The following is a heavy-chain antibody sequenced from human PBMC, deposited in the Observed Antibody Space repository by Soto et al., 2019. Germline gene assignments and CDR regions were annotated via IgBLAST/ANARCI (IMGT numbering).Heavy chain of an antibody. V-gene: IGHV3-21*01. CDR3: ARVTDPFSWFNPFYFDS. D-gene: IGHD6-13*01. Sequence: PGGSLRLSCAASGFDFSTYSMHWVRQAPGKGLEWVSSISRSSRDIYYGDSVQGRFTISRDDVTNSLFLQMNSLRAEDTAVYFCARVTDPFSWFNPFYFDSWGQGTLVTVSS. CDR2: ISRSSRDI. J-gene: IGHJ4*02. CDR1: GFDFSTYS.